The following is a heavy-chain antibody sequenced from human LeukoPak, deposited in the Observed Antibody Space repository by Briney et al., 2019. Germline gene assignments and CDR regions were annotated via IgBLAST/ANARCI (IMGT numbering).Heavy chain of an antibody. Sequence: GGSLRLSCAASGFTFSSYAMSWVRQAPGKGLEWVSAISGSGGSTYYADSVKGRFTISRDNSKNTLYLQMNSLRAEDTAVYYCAKKSPENFWSGYYHWFDPWGQGTLVTVSS. V-gene: IGHV3-23*01. CDR2: ISGSGGST. CDR1: GFTFSSYA. D-gene: IGHD3-3*01. J-gene: IGHJ5*02. CDR3: AKKSPENFWSGYYHWFDP.